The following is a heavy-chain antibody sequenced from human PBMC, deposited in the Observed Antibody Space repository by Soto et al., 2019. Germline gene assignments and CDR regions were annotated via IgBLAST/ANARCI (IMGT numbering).Heavy chain of an antibody. J-gene: IGHJ3*02. D-gene: IGHD1-7*01. CDR2: IYAGDSDT. Sequence: ESLKISCKGSGYSFTSYWIGWVRQMPGKGLEWMGIIYAGDSDTTYSPSFQGQVTISADKSITTAYLQWSSLKASDTAMYYCARQIGNYPDAFDIWGQGTMVTV. CDR3: ARQIGNYPDAFDI. V-gene: IGHV5-51*01. CDR1: GYSFTSYW.